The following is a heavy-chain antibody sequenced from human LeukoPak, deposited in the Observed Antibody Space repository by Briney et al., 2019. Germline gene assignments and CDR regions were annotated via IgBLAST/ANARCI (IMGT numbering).Heavy chain of an antibody. D-gene: IGHD4-17*01. J-gene: IGHJ4*02. CDR1: GGSFSGYY. CDR2: INHSGST. V-gene: IGHV4-34*01. Sequence: SETLSLTCAVYGGSFSGYYWSRIRQPPGKGLEWIGEINHSGSTNYNPSLKSRVTISVDTSRNQFSLKLSSVTAADTAVYYCARGRSWYGDSYFDYWGQGTLVTVSS. CDR3: ARGRSWYGDSYFDY.